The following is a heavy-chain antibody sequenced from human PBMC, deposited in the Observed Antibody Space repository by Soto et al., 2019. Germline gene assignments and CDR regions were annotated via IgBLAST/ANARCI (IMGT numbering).Heavy chain of an antibody. CDR2: IDCDGDK. J-gene: IGHJ4*02. CDR3: ARIAYYGSGSYYYFDY. CDR1: GFSVSTSGMC. Sequence: SGPTLVNPTQTLTLTCTFSGFSVSTSGMCVSWIRQPPGKALEWLARIDCDGDKYYSTYLKTRLTISKDTPKKQVVLTMTNMDPVDTATYYCARIAYYGSGSYYYFDYWGQGTLVTVSS. D-gene: IGHD3-10*01. V-gene: IGHV2-70*11.